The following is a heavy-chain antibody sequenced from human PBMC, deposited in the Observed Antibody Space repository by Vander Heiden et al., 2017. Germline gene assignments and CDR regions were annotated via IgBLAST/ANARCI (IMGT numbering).Heavy chain of an antibody. CDR1: GFTFSSYG. CDR2: IWYDESNK. CDR3: ARVRVPRSGMDV. V-gene: IGHV3-33*01. D-gene: IGHD3-10*01. Sequence: QVQLVESGGGVVQPGRSLRLSCAGPGFTFSSYGMHWVRQAPGKGLEWVAVIWYDESNKYYVDSVKGRFTISRDNSKNTLYLQMNSLRAEDTAVYYCARVRVPRSGMDVWGQGTTVTVSS. J-gene: IGHJ6*02.